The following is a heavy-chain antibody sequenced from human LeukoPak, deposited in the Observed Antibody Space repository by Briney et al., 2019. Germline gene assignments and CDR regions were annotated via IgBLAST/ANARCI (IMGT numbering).Heavy chain of an antibody. CDR1: GFTFSSYW. V-gene: IGHV3-74*01. CDR3: ARGTYYGSFDL. J-gene: IGHJ4*02. Sequence: GGSLRLSCAASGFTFSSYWMHWVRQAPGKGLVWVSRISGDRSTTSYADSVKGRFTISRDNAKNTLHLQMNSLRVEDTSVYYCARGTYYGSFDLWGQGTLVTVSS. D-gene: IGHD4-17*01. CDR2: ISGDRSTT.